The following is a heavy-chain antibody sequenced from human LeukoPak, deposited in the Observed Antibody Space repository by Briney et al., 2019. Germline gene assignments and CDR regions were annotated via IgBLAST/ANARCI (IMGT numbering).Heavy chain of an antibody. CDR1: GDTLSNYG. D-gene: IGHD3-10*01. Sequence: GASVKVSCKAPGDTLSNYGISWMRQAPGQGLEWMGGIIPILGTIDYAQKFQGRVTIAADMSTSTAYMEVSSLKSDDTAVYYCARDRDPRELLWFGELETYFDYWGQGTLVTVSS. CDR2: IIPILGTI. CDR3: ARDRDPRELLWFGELETYFDY. J-gene: IGHJ4*02. V-gene: IGHV1-69*10.